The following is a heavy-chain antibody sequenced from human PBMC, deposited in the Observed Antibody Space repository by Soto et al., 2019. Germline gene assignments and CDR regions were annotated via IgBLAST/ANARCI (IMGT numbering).Heavy chain of an antibody. CDR2: IYHTGST. CDR1: DDSISSGGHS. Sequence: QLQLQESDSGLVKPSQTLSLTCTVSDDSISSGGHSWSWIRQPPGKGLEWIGYIYHTGSTHYNPSLNPRVTISVDTSKNQFSLRLTSVTAADTAVSYCARGPWNYGDNWFEPWGQGTLVTVSS. CDR3: ARGPWNYGDNWFEP. V-gene: IGHV4-30-2*01. D-gene: IGHD1-7*01. J-gene: IGHJ5*02.